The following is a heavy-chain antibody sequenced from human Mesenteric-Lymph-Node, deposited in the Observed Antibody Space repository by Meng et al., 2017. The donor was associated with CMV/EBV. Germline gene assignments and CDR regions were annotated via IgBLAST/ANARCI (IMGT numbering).Heavy chain of an antibody. CDR2: ISTGGGNK. CDR1: GFTFSNYA. Sequence: GGSLRLSCEGSGFTFSNYAMHWVRQAPGKGLEWVAFISTGGGNKYSADSVKGRLTVSRDNSNNTLYLQMNGLKAEDTAVYYCARERIRGAYAFDIWGQGTMVTVSS. J-gene: IGHJ3*02. CDR3: ARERIRGAYAFDI. V-gene: IGHV3-30-3*01. D-gene: IGHD3-10*01.